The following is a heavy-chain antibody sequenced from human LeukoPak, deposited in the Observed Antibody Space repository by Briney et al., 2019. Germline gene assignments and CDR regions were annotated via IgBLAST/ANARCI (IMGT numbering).Heavy chain of an antibody. J-gene: IGHJ4*02. D-gene: IGHD6-13*01. V-gene: IGHV1-2*02. CDR3: ARVDAASLAVHY. Sequence: ASVKVSCKASGYTFTGYYLNWVRQAPGQGLEWMGRINPNSGGTNSGQKFQGRVTMTRDTSISTAYLELSSLTFDNTAVYYCARVDAASLAVHYWGQGTLVTVSS. CDR1: GYTFTGYY. CDR2: INPNSGGT.